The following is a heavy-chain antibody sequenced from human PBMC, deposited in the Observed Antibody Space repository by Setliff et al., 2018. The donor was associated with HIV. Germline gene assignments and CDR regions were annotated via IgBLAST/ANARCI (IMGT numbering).Heavy chain of an antibody. D-gene: IGHD3-9*01. J-gene: IGHJ3*01. CDR3: ARVAFNPNYDILTGGRLEPYAFDR. CDR2: VYHTGST. CDR1: GYSISSRYY. Sequence: SETLSLTCTVSGYSISSRYYWGWIRQPPGKGLEWIGSVYHTGSTSYNPSLKSRVTMSVDASKNQLSLKLSSVTAADTAVYYCARVAFNPNYDILTGGRLEPYAFDRWGQGTKVTVSS. V-gene: IGHV4-38-2*02.